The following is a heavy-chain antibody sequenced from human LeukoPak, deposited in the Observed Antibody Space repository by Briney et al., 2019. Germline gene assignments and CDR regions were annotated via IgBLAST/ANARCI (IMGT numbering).Heavy chain of an antibody. CDR1: GYTFTSYG. CDR2: INPNSGGT. CDR3: ARFDIANAYCGGDCYSDY. V-gene: IGHV1-2*02. J-gene: IGHJ4*02. Sequence: ASVKVSCKASGYTFTSYGISWVRQAPGQGLEWMGWINPNSGGTNYAQKFQGRVTMTRDTSISTAYMELSRLRSDDTAVYYCARFDIANAYCGGDCYSDYWGQGTLVTVSS. D-gene: IGHD2-21*02.